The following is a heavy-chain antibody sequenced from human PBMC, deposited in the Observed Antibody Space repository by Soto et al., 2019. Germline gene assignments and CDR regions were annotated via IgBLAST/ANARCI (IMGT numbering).Heavy chain of an antibody. V-gene: IGHV3-30-3*01. CDR1: GFTFSVYP. CDR3: ARVEVVVVPAAIHSSSSPFDP. D-gene: IGHD2-2*01. CDR2: ISFDGNNK. J-gene: IGHJ5*02. Sequence: GGSLRLSCAASGFTFSVYPIYWVRQAPGKGLEWVAVISFDGNNKYYADSVKGRFTISRDNSKYTLYLQMNSLTLEDTAVYYCARVEVVVVPAAIHSSSSPFDPWGQGTLVTVSS.